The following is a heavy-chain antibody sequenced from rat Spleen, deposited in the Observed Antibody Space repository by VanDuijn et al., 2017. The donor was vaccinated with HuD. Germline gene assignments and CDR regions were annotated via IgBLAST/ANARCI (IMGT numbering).Heavy chain of an antibody. Sequence: EVQLVESGGGLVQPGRSLKLSCAASGFTFSDYNMAWVRQAPKKDLEWVASISLSGGSTFYRDSVKGRFTISRDNTQSTLYLQMDSLRSEDTASYYCVRHGYTRYYFDYWGQGVMVTVSS. CDR2: ISLSGGST. J-gene: IGHJ2*01. V-gene: IGHV5-25*01. D-gene: IGHD1-9*01. CDR1: GFTFSDYN. CDR3: VRHGYTRYYFDY.